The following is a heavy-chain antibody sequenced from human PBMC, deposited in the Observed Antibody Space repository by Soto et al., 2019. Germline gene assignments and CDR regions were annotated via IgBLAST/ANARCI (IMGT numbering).Heavy chain of an antibody. CDR3: AAAGAGSFDL. D-gene: IGHD3-10*01. Sequence: QLLDSGGGLVPPGGSLRLSCAASGYTFSNYAMSWIRQAPGKGLEWVSTIRGNGDGAYYTDSVKGRFTISRDNSKNTLSLQMNRLRVEDTALYYCAAAGAGSFDLWGQGTMVTVSS. J-gene: IGHJ3*01. CDR1: GYTFSNYA. V-gene: IGHV3-23*01. CDR2: IRGNGDGA.